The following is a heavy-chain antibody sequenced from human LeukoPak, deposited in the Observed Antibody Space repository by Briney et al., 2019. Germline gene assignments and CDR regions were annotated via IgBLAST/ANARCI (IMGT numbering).Heavy chain of an antibody. CDR2: ISAYNGNT. CDR3: ARVVSHSSGYYYGEHWFDP. Sequence: GASVKVSCKASGYTFTSYGISWVRQAPGQGLEWMGWISAYNGNTNYAQKLQGRVTMTTDTSTSTACMELRSLRSDDTAVYYCARVVSHSSGYYYGEHWFDPWGQGTLVTVSP. J-gene: IGHJ5*02. D-gene: IGHD3-22*01. V-gene: IGHV1-18*01. CDR1: GYTFTSYG.